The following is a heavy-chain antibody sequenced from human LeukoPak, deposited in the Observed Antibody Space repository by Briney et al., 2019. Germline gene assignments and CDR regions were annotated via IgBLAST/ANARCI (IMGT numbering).Heavy chain of an antibody. CDR2: IYDSGRT. CDR3: AREIRSHNGPGGYYYYYMDV. CDR1: GDSISGSY. J-gene: IGHJ6*03. V-gene: IGHV4-4*07. D-gene: IGHD2-8*01. Sequence: PSETLSLTCTVSGDSISGSYWSWIRQPAGKGLEWIGRIYDSGRTNYNPSLKSRVTLSVDTSNNQFSLTLSSVTAADTAVYHCAREIRSHNGPGGYYYYYMDVWGKGTTVTVSS.